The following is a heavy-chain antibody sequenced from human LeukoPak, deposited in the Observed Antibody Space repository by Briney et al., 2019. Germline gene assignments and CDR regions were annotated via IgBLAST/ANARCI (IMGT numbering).Heavy chain of an antibody. Sequence: ASVKVSCKASGYTSTSYGISWVRQAPGQGLEWMGWISAYNGNTNYAQKLQGRITMTTDTSTSTAYMELRSLRSDDTAVYYCATTYDSSGYYPGNLFDYWGQGTLVTVSS. V-gene: IGHV1-18*01. CDR3: ATTYDSSGYYPGNLFDY. CDR2: ISAYNGNT. J-gene: IGHJ4*02. CDR1: GYTSTSYG. D-gene: IGHD3-22*01.